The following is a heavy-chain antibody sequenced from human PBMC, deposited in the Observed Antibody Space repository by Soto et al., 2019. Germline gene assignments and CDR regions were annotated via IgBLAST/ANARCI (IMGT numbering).Heavy chain of an antibody. CDR1: GYSFSNYW. V-gene: IGHV5-51*01. CDR3: ARHSWSLSLTGATHLEF. CDR2: IYPADSDT. Sequence: GESLKISCKGSGYSFSNYWIGWVRQIPGKGLEWMGMIYPADSDTKYSPSFEGQVTISADRSISTAYLQWSGLKASDTAMYYCARHSWSLSLTGATHLEFWGQGAPVTVSS. J-gene: IGHJ1*01. D-gene: IGHD1-7*01.